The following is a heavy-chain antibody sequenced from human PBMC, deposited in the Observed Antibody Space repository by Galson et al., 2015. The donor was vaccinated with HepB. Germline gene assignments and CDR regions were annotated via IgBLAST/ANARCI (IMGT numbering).Heavy chain of an antibody. D-gene: IGHD6-13*01. V-gene: IGHV1-24*01. CDR2: FDPEDGET. CDR1: GYTLTELS. Sequence: SVKVSCKVSGYTLTELSMHWVRQAPGKGLEWMGGFDPEDGETIYAQKFQGRVTMTEDTSADTAYMELSSLKSDDTAVYYCATGASYSSSLYGAGYYFYHMDVWGQGTTVTVSS. J-gene: IGHJ6*02. CDR3: ATGASYSSSLYGAGYYFYHMDV.